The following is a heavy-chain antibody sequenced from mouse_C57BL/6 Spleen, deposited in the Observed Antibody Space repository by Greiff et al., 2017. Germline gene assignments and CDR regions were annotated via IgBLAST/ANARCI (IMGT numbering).Heavy chain of an antibody. CDR1: GYTFTSYW. J-gene: IGHJ4*01. V-gene: IGHV1-50*01. D-gene: IGHD3-2*02. CDR3: ARWRTAQATAMDY. Sequence: QVQLQQPGAELVKPGASVKLSCKASGYTFTSYWMQWVKQRPGQGLEWIGEIDPSDSYTNYNQKFKGKATLTVDTSSSTAYMQLSSLTSEDYAVYYCARWRTAQATAMDYWGQGTSVTVSS. CDR2: IDPSDSYT.